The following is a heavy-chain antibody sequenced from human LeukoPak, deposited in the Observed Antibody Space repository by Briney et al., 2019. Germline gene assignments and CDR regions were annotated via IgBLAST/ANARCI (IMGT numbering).Heavy chain of an antibody. D-gene: IGHD2-21*01. CDR2: IFTSGRT. J-gene: IGHJ5*02. Sequence: KPSETLSLTCTVSGGSISSYCWSWVRQSPGKGLEWIGYIFTSGRTDYNPSLKSRVTMSVDTSKNQLSVELRFLTAADTAVYYCATSHDVKTAPYDLWGQGTLVTVSS. V-gene: IGHV4-4*09. CDR3: ATSHDVKTAPYDL. CDR1: GGSISSYC.